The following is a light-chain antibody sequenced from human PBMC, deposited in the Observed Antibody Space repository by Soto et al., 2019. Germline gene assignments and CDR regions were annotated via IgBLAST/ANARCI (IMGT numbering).Light chain of an antibody. V-gene: IGKV3-15*01. J-gene: IGKJ2*01. CDR1: QSVSSN. CDR2: DAS. CDR3: QQYNTWPPYT. Sequence: DIVMTQSPGTLSVSPGERATLSCRASQSVSSNLAWYPQKPGQAPRLLIYDASTRATGIPARFSGSGSGTDFTLSIRSLQSEDFAVYFCQQYNTWPPYTFGQGTKLEI.